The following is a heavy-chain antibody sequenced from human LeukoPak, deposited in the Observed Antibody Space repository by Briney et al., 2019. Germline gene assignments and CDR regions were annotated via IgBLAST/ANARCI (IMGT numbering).Heavy chain of an antibody. CDR1: GFTFSSYG. CDR3: ARDTYYDILTGYWRTIDY. CDR2: ISGSGGST. D-gene: IGHD3-9*01. V-gene: IGHV3-23*01. J-gene: IGHJ4*02. Sequence: GGSLRLSCAASGFTFSSYGMSWVRQAPGKGLEWVSAISGSGGSTYYADSVKGRFTISRDNAKNSLYLQMNSLRAEDTAVYYCARDTYYDILTGYWRTIDYWGQGTLVTVSS.